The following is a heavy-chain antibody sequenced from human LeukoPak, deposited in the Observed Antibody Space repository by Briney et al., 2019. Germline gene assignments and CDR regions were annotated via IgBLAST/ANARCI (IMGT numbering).Heavy chain of an antibody. CDR1: GFTFGNYP. CDR2: ISGSGDST. Sequence: GGSLRLSCAASGFTFGNYPMSWVRQAPGKGLDWVSGISGSGDSTYYADSVKGRFTISRDNSKNTLYLQMNSLRAEDTAVFYCAKDRWLQFGGSFDYWGQGTLVTVSS. J-gene: IGHJ4*02. CDR3: AKDRWLQFGGSFDY. D-gene: IGHD5-24*01. V-gene: IGHV3-23*01.